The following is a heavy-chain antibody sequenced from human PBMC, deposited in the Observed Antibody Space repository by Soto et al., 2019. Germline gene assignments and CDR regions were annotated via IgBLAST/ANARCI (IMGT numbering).Heavy chain of an antibody. J-gene: IGHJ4*02. CDR3: AKGDYYYDSSGHYPTTY. CDR1: GFTFHNAW. Sequence: GGSLRLSCAASGFTFHNAWMSWVRQAPGKGLEWLGRIKSNTDGGTTDYAAPVKGRFTISRDNSKNTLYLQMNSLRPGDTAVYYCAKGDYYYDSSGHYPTTYWGQGTLVTVSS. D-gene: IGHD3-22*01. V-gene: IGHV3-15*01. CDR2: IKSNTDGGTT.